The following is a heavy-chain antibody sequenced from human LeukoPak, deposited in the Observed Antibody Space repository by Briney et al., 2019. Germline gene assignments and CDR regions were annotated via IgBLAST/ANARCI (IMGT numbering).Heavy chain of an antibody. V-gene: IGHV3-23*01. CDR1: GFTFSSYA. CDR3: ANGLAASGNFLLRDYYYFIDV. CDR2: INGNGAAT. D-gene: IGHD1-26*01. Sequence: PGGSLRLSCAASGFTFSSYAMSWVRQAPGKGLEWVSTINGNGAATYYADSFKGRFLISRDDSKSTVYLRMSKLRVEDSGLYYCANGLAASGNFLLRDYYYFIDVWGKGTTVIVS. J-gene: IGHJ6*03.